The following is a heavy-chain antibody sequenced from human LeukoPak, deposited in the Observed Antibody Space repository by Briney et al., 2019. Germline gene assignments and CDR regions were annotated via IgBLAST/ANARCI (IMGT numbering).Heavy chain of an antibody. V-gene: IGHV3-30-3*01. CDR1: VFTFSSYA. Sequence: GRSLRLSCAASVFTFSSYAMHWVRQAPGKGLEWVAVISHEGVNKYYADSVKGRFTISRDNSRNTLYLQMNSLRPKDTAVYYCARGYQWLRFDPMLDYWGQGTLVTVSS. J-gene: IGHJ4*02. CDR3: ARGYQWLRFDPMLDY. CDR2: ISHEGVNK. D-gene: IGHD5-12*01.